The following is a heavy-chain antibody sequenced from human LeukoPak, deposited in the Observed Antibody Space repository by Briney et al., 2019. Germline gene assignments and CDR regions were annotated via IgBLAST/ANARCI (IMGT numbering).Heavy chain of an antibody. J-gene: IGHJ4*02. Sequence: SETLFITCTVSGGSISSYYWSWIRQPPGKGLEWIGYIYYSGSTNYNPSLKSRVTISVATSKNQFSLKLSSVTAADTAVYCCASGSGHSYGSVNFDYGGQGTLVTVSS. CDR2: IYYSGST. D-gene: IGHD5-18*01. V-gene: IGHV4-59*08. CDR3: ASGSGHSYGSVNFDY. CDR1: GGSISSYY.